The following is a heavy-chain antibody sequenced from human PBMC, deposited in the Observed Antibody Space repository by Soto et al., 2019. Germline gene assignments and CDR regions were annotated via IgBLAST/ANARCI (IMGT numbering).Heavy chain of an antibody. V-gene: IGHV1-46*03. J-gene: IGHJ4*02. Sequence: ASGKVSCKASGYTFTGYYMHWVRQAPGQGLEWMGIINPSGGSTSYAQKFQGRVTMTRDTSTSTVYMELSSLRSEDTAVYYCAKDRHSNSYFFDYWGQGTLVTVSS. CDR1: GYTFTGYY. CDR2: INPSGGST. D-gene: IGHD4-4*01. CDR3: AKDRHSNSYFFDY.